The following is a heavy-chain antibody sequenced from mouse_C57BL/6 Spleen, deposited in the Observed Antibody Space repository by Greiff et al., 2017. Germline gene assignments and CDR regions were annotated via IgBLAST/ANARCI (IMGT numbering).Heavy chain of an antibody. Sequence: DVQLQESGGGLVQPGGSMKLSCVASGFTFSNYWMNWVRQSPEKGLEWVAQIRLKSDNYATHYAESVKGRFTISRDDSKSSVYLQMNNLRAEDTGIYYCTGLLQFAYWGQGTLVTVSA. J-gene: IGHJ3*01. CDR1: GFTFSNYW. CDR3: TGLLQFAY. D-gene: IGHD2-10*01. V-gene: IGHV6-3*01. CDR2: IRLKSDNYAT.